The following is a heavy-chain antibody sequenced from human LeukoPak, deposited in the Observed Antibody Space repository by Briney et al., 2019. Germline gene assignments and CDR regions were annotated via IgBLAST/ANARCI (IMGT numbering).Heavy chain of an antibody. V-gene: IGHV3-30-3*01. J-gene: IGHJ4*02. Sequence: QPGGSLRLSCAASGFTFSSYAMHWVRQAPGKGLEWVAVISYDGSNKYYADSVKGRFTISRDNSKNTLYLQMNSLRAEDTAVYYCSRPGVGVVSSSSWYYPYYFDYWGQGTLVTVSS. CDR3: SRPGVGVVSSSSWYYPYYFDY. D-gene: IGHD6-13*01. CDR2: ISYDGSNK. CDR1: GFTFSSYA.